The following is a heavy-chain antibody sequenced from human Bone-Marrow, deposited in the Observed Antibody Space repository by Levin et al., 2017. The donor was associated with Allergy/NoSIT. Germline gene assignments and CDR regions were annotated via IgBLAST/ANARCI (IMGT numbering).Heavy chain of an antibody. D-gene: IGHD3-3*01. Sequence: GESLKISCAASGFTFSSYEMNWVRQAPGKGLEWVSYISSSGSTIYYADSVKGRFTISRDNAKNSLYLQMNSLRAEDTAVYYCARGHTYYDFWSGYYQMLEFDYWGQGTLVTVSS. CDR3: ARGHTYYDFWSGYYQMLEFDY. V-gene: IGHV3-48*03. J-gene: IGHJ4*02. CDR1: GFTFSSYE. CDR2: ISSSGSTI.